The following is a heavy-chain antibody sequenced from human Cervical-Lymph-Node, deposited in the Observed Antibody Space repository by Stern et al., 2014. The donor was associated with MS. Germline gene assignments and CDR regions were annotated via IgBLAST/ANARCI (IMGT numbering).Heavy chain of an antibody. CDR2: IYHNGNT. J-gene: IGHJ1*01. V-gene: IGHV4-59*01. Sequence: QVQLQESGPGLVKPSETLSLTCTVSGGSIGRYYWSWVRQPPGQSLEWIGSIYHNGNTNYNPSLKSRVSMSVDTSKNQFSLNLTSVTAADTAVYYCTRDGRSSLSEYFQTWGQGSLVTVSS. CDR3: TRDGRSSLSEYFQT. D-gene: IGHD6-6*01. CDR1: GGSIGRYY.